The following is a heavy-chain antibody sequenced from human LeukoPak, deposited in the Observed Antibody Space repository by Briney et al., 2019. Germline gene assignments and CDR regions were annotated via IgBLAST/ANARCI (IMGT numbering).Heavy chain of an antibody. CDR2: IKEDGSEK. D-gene: IGHD3-16*01. J-gene: IGHJ1*01. CDR3: ARGGGRHVEH. V-gene: IGHV3-7*05. CDR1: GFTFSSYW. Sequence: GGSLRLSCAAFGFTFSSYWMSWVRQAPGKGLEWVANIKEDGSEKNYVDSVKGRFTISRDNAKNSLYLQMNSLRVEDTAVYYCARGGGRHVEHWGQGTLVTVSS.